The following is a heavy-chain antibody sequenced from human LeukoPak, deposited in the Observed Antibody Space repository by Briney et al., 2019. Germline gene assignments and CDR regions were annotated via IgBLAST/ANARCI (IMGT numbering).Heavy chain of an antibody. V-gene: IGHV3-21*01. J-gene: IGHJ4*02. CDR2: INPAGTST. D-gene: IGHD5-12*01. CDR3: VRDFSGESGYGGY. CDR1: GFSFSHYT. Sequence: GGSLRLSCAASGFSFSHYTMNWVRQTPGKGLEWISSINPAGTSTYYADSVKGRFTISGDAAKNSLYLQMNSLRVEDTALYYCVRDFSGESGYGGYWGPGTLVTVSS.